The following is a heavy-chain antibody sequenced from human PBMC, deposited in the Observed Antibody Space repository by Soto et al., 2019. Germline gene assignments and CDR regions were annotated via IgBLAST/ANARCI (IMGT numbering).Heavy chain of an antibody. V-gene: IGHV1-2*02. Sequence: VASVKVSCKASGSTFTGYFIHWVRQAPGEGLEWVGYINPNSGVTKYAPRFLGRVTITRDTSIRTAYMDLNNLRSDDTAVYFCARGGGTILAPLPCGPGTVVTGSS. CDR3: ARGGGTILAPLP. CDR1: GSTFTGYF. D-gene: IGHD2-2*01. J-gene: IGHJ5*02. CDR2: INPNSGVT.